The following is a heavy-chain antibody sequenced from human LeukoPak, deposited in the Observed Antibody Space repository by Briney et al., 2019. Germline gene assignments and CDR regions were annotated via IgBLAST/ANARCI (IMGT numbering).Heavy chain of an antibody. Sequence: SVKVSCKASGGTFSSYAISWVRQAPGQGLEWMGGIIPIFGTANYAQKSQGRVTITADESTSTAYMELSSLRSEDTAVYYCARGGYSYGYYYYGMDVWGKGTTVTVSS. J-gene: IGHJ6*04. CDR2: IIPIFGTA. CDR3: ARGGYSYGYYYYGMDV. CDR1: GGTFSSYA. V-gene: IGHV1-69*01. D-gene: IGHD5-18*01.